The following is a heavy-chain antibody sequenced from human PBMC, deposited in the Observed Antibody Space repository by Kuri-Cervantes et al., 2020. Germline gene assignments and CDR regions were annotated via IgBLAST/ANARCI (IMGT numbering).Heavy chain of an antibody. CDR2: VSSSGANT. CDR3: ARSNPIVRHLDY. D-gene: IGHD2-21*01. V-gene: IGHV3-64*02. J-gene: IGHJ4*02. Sequence: GGSLRLSCAASGFTFSTYTMNWVRQAPGKGLEYVVSVSSSGANTYYADSVTGRFTISRDNSKNTLYLQMGSLRSEDLAVYYCARSNPIVRHLDYWGRGTLVTVSS. CDR1: GFTFSTYT.